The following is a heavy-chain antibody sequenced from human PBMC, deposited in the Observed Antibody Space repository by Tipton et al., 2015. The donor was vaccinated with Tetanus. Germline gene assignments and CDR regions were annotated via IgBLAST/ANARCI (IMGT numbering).Heavy chain of an antibody. D-gene: IGHD1-7*01. Sequence: SLRLSCAASGFTFSSSGMHWVRQAPGKGLEWVAVIWYDGSNKYYADSVKGRFTISRDNSKNTLYLQMNSLRAEDTAVYYCARDLPRSGTTYWFDPWGQGTLVTVSS. CDR3: ARDLPRSGTTYWFDP. CDR1: GFTFSSSG. V-gene: IGHV3-33*01. CDR2: IWYDGSNK. J-gene: IGHJ5*02.